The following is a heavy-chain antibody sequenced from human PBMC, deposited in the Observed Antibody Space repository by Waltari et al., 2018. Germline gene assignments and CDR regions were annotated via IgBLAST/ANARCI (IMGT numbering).Heavy chain of an antibody. CDR2: IYPGDSDT. CDR3: ARSRATDSSGYGDY. CDR1: GYSFNNYW. V-gene: IGHV5-51*03. D-gene: IGHD3-22*01. J-gene: IGHJ4*02. Sequence: EVQLVQSGAEVKKPGESLTISCTGSGYSFNNYWLGRVRQMPGKGLEWMGIIYPGDSDTRYSPSFQGQVTISADKAISTAYLQWSSLKASDTAMYYCARSRATDSSGYGDYWGQGTLVTVSS.